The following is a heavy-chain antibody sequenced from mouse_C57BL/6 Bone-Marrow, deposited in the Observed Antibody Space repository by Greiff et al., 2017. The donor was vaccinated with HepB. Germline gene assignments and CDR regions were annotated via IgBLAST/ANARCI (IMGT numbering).Heavy chain of an antibody. V-gene: IGHV1-50*01. CDR3: ARPGTIDY. D-gene: IGHD4-1*01. CDR1: GYTFTSYW. J-gene: IGHJ2*01. Sequence: QVQLQQPGAELVKPGASVKLSCKASGYTFTSYWMQWVKQRPGQGLEWIGEIDPSDSYTNYNQKFKGKATLTVDTSSSTAYMQLSSLTSEDSAVYYCARPGTIDYWGLGTTLTVSS. CDR2: IDPSDSYT.